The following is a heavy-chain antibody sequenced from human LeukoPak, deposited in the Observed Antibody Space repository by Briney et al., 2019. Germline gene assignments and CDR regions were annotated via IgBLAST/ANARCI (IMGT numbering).Heavy chain of an antibody. CDR1: GGSISSSNW. CDR2: IYHSGST. Sequence: SGTLSLTCAVSGGSISSSNWWSWVRQPLGKGLEWIGEIYHSGSTNYNPSLKSRVTISVDKSKNQFSLKLSSVTAADTAVYYCATMVRGVIPWFDPWGQGTLVTVSS. V-gene: IGHV4-4*02. CDR3: ATMVRGVIPWFDP. J-gene: IGHJ5*02. D-gene: IGHD3-10*01.